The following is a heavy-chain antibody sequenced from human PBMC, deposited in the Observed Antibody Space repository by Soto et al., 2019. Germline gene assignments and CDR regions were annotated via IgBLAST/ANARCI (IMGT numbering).Heavy chain of an antibody. CDR1: GGSISTSSYY. Sequence: QLQMQESGPGLVKPSETLTLTCSISGGSISTSSYYWGWIRQPPGKGLEWIGSIHCSGSTSYNPSLKNRVTMSADTSMNHFSLRLRSGTAVDTTVYYCVVRFGKISSFDYWGQGSLVTVSS. V-gene: IGHV4-39*02. D-gene: IGHD3-16*02. J-gene: IGHJ4*02. CDR3: VVRFGKISSFDY. CDR2: IHCSGST.